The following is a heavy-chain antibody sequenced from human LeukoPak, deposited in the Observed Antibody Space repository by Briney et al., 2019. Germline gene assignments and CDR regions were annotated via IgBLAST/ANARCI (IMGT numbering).Heavy chain of an antibody. CDR2: IWYDGGNK. V-gene: IGHV3-33*01. J-gene: IGHJ1*01. CDR3: ARWGTRIAAAGTGPAEYFQH. CDR1: GFTFSSYG. D-gene: IGHD6-13*01. Sequence: PGRSLRLSCAASGFTFSSYGMHWVRQAPGKGLEWVAVIWYDGGNKYYADSVKGRFTISRDNSKNTLYLQMNSLRAEDTAVYYCARWGTRIAAAGTGPAEYFQHWGQGTLVTVSS.